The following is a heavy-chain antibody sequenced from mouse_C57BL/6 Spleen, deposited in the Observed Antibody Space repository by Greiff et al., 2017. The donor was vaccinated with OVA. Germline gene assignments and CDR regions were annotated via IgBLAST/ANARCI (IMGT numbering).Heavy chain of an antibody. CDR1: GFSFNTYA. CDR2: IRSKSNNYAT. D-gene: IGHD2-14*01. Sequence: GGGLVQPKGSLKLSCAASGFSFNTYAMNWVRQAPGKGLEWVARIRSKSNNYATYYADSVKDRFTISRDDSESMLYLQMNNLKTEDTAMYYCVRHRDRRDAMDYWGQGTSVTVSS. V-gene: IGHV10-1*01. CDR3: VRHRDRRDAMDY. J-gene: IGHJ4*01.